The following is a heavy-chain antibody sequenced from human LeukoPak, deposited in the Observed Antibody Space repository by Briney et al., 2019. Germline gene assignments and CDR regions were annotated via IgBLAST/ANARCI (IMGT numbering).Heavy chain of an antibody. V-gene: IGHV3-21*01. J-gene: IGHJ5*02. CDR3: ARGKTSQNIVTRKTYNWFDP. CDR2: ISSSSNYI. CDR1: EFTFSSYN. D-gene: IGHD2/OR15-2a*01. Sequence: PGGSLRLSCAASEFTFSSYNMNWVRQAPGKGLEWVSSISSSSNYIYHADSVKGRFTISRDNAKNSLYLQMKSLRVEDTAVYYCARGKTSQNIVTRKTYNWFDPWGQGTLVTVSS.